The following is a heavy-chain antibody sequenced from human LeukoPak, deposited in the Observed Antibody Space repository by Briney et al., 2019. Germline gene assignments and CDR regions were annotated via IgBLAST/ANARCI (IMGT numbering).Heavy chain of an antibody. CDR1: GYTFTGYY. CDR2: INPNSGNT. CDR3: ARGLNSLEYCSGGSCSGN. J-gene: IGHJ4*02. Sequence: GASVKVSCRASGYTFTGYYMHWVRQAPGQGLEWMGWINPNSGNTGYAQKFQGRVTMTRNTSISTAYMELSSLRSEDTAVYYCARGLNSLEYCSGGSCSGNWGQGTLVTVSS. D-gene: IGHD2-15*01. V-gene: IGHV1-8*02.